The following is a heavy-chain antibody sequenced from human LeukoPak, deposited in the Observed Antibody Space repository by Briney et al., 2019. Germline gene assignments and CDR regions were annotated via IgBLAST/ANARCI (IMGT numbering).Heavy chain of an antibody. D-gene: IGHD3-9*01. J-gene: IGHJ4*02. CDR2: ISSSSSYI. Sequence: GGSLRLSCAASGFTFSSYCMNSVRQAPGKGLEWVSSISSSSSYIYYADSVKGRFTISRDNAKNSLYLQMNSLRAEDTAVYYCARDVSPILTRYYPNPFDYWGQGTLVTVSS. V-gene: IGHV3-21*01. CDR1: GFTFSSYC. CDR3: ARDVSPILTRYYPNPFDY.